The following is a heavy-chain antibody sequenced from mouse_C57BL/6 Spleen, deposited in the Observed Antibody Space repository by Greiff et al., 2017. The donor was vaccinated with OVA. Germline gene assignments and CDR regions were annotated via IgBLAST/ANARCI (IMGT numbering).Heavy chain of an antibody. CDR3: ARNPRPTVVAGAMDY. Sequence: VQLVESGPGLVQPSQSLSITCTVSGFSLTSYGVHWVRQSPGKGLEWLGVIWSGGSTDYNAAFISRLSISKDNSKSQVFFKMNSLQADDTAIYYCARNPRPTVVAGAMDYWGQGTSVTVSS. D-gene: IGHD1-1*01. V-gene: IGHV2-2*01. J-gene: IGHJ4*01. CDR1: GFSLTSYG. CDR2: IWSGGST.